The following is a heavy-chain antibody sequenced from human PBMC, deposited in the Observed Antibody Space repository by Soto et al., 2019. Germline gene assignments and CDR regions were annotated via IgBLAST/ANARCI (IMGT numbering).Heavy chain of an antibody. Sequence: PSETLSLTCAVYGGSFSGYYWSWIRQPPGKGLEWIGEIDHSGSTNYNPSLKSRVTISVDTSKNQFSLKLSSVTAADTAVYYCAREVHRYYYRSGRRNWLDPWGQGTLVTVSS. CDR1: GGSFSGYY. CDR2: IDHSGST. CDR3: AREVHRYYYRSGRRNWLDP. V-gene: IGHV4-34*01. J-gene: IGHJ5*02. D-gene: IGHD3-10*01.